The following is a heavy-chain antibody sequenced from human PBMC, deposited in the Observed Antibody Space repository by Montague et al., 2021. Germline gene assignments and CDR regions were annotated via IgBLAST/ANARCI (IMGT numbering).Heavy chain of an antibody. D-gene: IGHD3-22*01. J-gene: IGHJ4*02. CDR2: ILYSGNT. CDR1: GGSFSGCHSY. Sequence: SETLSLTCTVYGGSFSGCHSYWSCLPQPPGKEPEWEGSILYSGNTYSNPTHQSRVIISVDTSKNQFSLRLNSVTAADTAVSYCVREYDSAALRFDYWGQGTLVTVSS. V-gene: IGHV4-39*01. CDR3: VREYDSAALRFDY.